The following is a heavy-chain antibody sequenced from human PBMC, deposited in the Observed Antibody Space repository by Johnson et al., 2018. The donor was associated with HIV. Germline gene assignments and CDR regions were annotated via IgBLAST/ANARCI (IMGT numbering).Heavy chain of an antibody. J-gene: IGHJ3*02. V-gene: IGHV3-30*18. CDR1: RFIFDDHA. CDR2: ISYDGSNK. D-gene: IGHD1-26*01. CDR3: AKGASGSQRRGAFHI. Sequence: QMLLVESGGGLVQPGGSLRLSCAASRFIFDDHAMYWVRQSPGKGLEWVAVISYDGSNKYYADSVKGRFTISRDNSKNTLYLKMNSLRAEDTAVYYCAKGASGSQRRGAFHIWGQGTMLTVSS.